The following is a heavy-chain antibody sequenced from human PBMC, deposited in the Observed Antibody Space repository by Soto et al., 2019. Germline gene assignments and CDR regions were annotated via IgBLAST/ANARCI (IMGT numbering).Heavy chain of an antibody. D-gene: IGHD1-26*01. CDR2: IVVDSNTA. Sequence: QVVLLQSGAEVKEPGSSVRVSCQVSGSTFNNFAFSWVRQAPGHGPEWMGGIVVDSNTAEYSQRFQDRVTITADTSPDTLYMEVGSLTFEDTAVYYCARAIKRWEVNYYFDFWGQGTLVTVSS. J-gene: IGHJ4*02. CDR3: ARAIKRWEVNYYFDF. V-gene: IGHV1-69*06. CDR1: GSTFNNFA.